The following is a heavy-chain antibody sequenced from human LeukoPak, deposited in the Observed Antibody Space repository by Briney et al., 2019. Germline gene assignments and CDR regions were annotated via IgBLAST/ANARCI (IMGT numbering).Heavy chain of an antibody. CDR2: IKSKTDGGTT. D-gene: IGHD3-10*01. CDR3: TTTPPYGSGQLH. CDR1: GFTFSNAW. V-gene: IGHV3-15*01. J-gene: IGHJ4*02. Sequence: PGGSLRLSCAASGFTFSNAWMSWVRQAPGKGLEWVGRIKSKTDGGTTDYAAPVKGRFTISRDDSKNTLYLQMNSLKTEDTAVYYCTTTPPYGSGQLHWGQGTLVTVSS.